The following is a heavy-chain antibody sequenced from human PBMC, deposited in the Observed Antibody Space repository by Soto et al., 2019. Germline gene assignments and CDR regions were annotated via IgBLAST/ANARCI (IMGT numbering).Heavy chain of an antibody. CDR3: APHVYCSGGSCHYDAFDI. J-gene: IGHJ3*02. CDR1: GFIFGNYM. V-gene: IGHV3-23*01. CDR2: ISESGDST. D-gene: IGHD2-15*01. Sequence: EVQLLESGGGLVQPGESLRLSCAVSGFIFGNYMMTWVRQAPGKGLEWVSTISESGDSTYYADSVKGRFTISGDSSKNTLYLQMDSLGAEDTAVYYCAPHVYCSGGSCHYDAFDIRGQGTMVTVSS.